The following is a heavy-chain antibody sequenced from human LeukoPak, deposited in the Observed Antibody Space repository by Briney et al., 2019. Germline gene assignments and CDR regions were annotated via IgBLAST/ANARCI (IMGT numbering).Heavy chain of an antibody. CDR1: GFTFSSYA. CDR2: ISGSGGST. D-gene: IGHD6-13*01. Sequence: GGSLRLSCAASGFTFSSYAMSWVRQAPGKGLEWVSAISGSGGSTYYADSVKGRFTISRDNSKNTLYLQMNSLRAEDTAVYYCAKNSQSYSSSWDDYWGQGTPVTVSS. V-gene: IGHV3-23*01. J-gene: IGHJ4*02. CDR3: AKNSQSYSSSWDDY.